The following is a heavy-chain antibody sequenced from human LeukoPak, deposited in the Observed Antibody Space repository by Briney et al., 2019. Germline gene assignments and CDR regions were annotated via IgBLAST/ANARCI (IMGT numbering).Heavy chain of an antibody. CDR3: ARDNRFGELHTFDY. CDR1: GGSISSGGYY. V-gene: IGHV4-31*03. Sequence: KPSETLSLTCTVSGGSISSGGYYWSWIRQHPGKGLEWIGYIYYSGSTYYNPSLKSRVTISVDTSKNQFSLKLSSVTAADTAVYYCARDNRFGELHTFDYWGQGTLVTVSS. D-gene: IGHD3-10*01. CDR2: IYYSGST. J-gene: IGHJ4*02.